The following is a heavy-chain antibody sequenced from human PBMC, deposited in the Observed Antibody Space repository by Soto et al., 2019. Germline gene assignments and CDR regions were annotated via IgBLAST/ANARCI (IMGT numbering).Heavy chain of an antibody. CDR1: GFTVISNS. CDR2: LHSDVST. J-gene: IGHJ5*02. Sequence: GGSLRISCAVSGFTVISNSITWVRQAPGQGLEWVSVLHSDVSTYYVDSVKGRFVISRDNSKNTVYLQMNSLRAEDTAIYYCARELGGSWYNWFDPWGQGTLVTVSS. V-gene: IGHV3-53*01. CDR3: ARELGGSWYNWFDP. D-gene: IGHD2-15*01.